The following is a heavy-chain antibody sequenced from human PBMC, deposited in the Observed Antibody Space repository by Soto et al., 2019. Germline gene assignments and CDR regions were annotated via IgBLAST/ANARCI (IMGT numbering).Heavy chain of an antibody. Sequence: QVQLVQSGAEVKKPGSSVKVSCKASGVTFSSYTISWVRQSPGQGLAWMGRIIPILGIANYAQKFQGRVTITADKSTSTAYMELSSLRSEDTAVYYCAREEYYYGSGAFFDYWGQGTLVTVSS. V-gene: IGHV1-69*08. J-gene: IGHJ4*02. CDR3: AREEYYYGSGAFFDY. CDR2: IIPILGIA. D-gene: IGHD3-10*01. CDR1: GVTFSSYT.